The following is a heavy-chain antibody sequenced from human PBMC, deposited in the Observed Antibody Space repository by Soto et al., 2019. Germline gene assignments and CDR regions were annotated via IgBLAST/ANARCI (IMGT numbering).Heavy chain of an antibody. J-gene: IGHJ2*01. CDR1: GFTFSSYA. V-gene: IGHV3-64D*06. CDR2: ISSNGGST. D-gene: IGHD1-26*01. CDR3: VKVGSGGHWYFDL. Sequence: GGSLRLSCSASGFTFSSYAMHWVRQAPGKGLEYVSAISSNGGSTYYADSVKGRFTISRDNSKNTLYLQMSSLRAEDTAVYYCVKVGSGGHWYFDLWGRGTLVTVSS.